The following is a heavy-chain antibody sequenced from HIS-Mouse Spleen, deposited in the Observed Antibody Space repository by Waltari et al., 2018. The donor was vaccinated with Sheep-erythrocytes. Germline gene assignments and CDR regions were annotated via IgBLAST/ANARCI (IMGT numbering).Heavy chain of an antibody. J-gene: IGHJ4*02. V-gene: IGHV3-21*01. D-gene: IGHD1-26*01. CDR1: GFPFRRYS. CDR3: ARVASGATFDY. CDR2: ISSSSSYI. Sequence: EVQLVESGGGLVKPGGSLRLSCAASGFPFRRYSLNWVRQAPGKGLEWVSSISSSSSYIYYADSVKGRFTISRDNAKNSLYLQMNSLRAEDTAVYYCARVASGATFDYWGQGTLVTVSS.